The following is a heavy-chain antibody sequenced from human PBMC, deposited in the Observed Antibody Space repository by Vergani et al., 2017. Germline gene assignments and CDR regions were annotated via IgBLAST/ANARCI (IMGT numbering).Heavy chain of an antibody. CDR2: SCWDDDK. CDR3: AHTRSSHDYGDSGAFDI. J-gene: IGHJ3*02. V-gene: IGHV2-5*02. Sequence: QITLKESGPTLVKPTQTLTLTCTFSGFSLSTSGVGVGWIRQPPGKALEWLALSCWDDDKRYSPSLKSRLTITKDTSKNQVVLTMTNMDPVDTATYYCAHTRSSHDYGDSGAFDIWGQGTMVTVSS. CDR1: GFSLSTSGVG. D-gene: IGHD4-17*01.